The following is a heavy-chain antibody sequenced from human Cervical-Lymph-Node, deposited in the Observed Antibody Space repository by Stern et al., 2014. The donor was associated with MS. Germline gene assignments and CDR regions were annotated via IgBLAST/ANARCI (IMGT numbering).Heavy chain of an antibody. D-gene: IGHD6-19*01. CDR3: AKWTSSAWYMGFGHFDT. V-gene: IGHV3-9*01. J-gene: IGHJ3*02. CDR2: VTWNSGSI. CDR1: GFIFDDFA. Sequence: EVQLVESGGGLGQPGRSLRLSCAASGFIFDDFAMHWVRLVPGKGLEWVSGVTWNSGSIGYADSVKGRFIISRDNAKSSLYLQMNSLRVEDTAFYYCAKWTSSAWYMGFGHFDTWGQGTLVTVSS.